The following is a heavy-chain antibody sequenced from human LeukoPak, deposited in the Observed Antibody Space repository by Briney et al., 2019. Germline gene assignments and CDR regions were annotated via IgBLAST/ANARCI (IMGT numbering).Heavy chain of an antibody. CDR3: ARDGQNPDRHYDSSGYVPANWFDP. D-gene: IGHD3-22*01. CDR2: INPSGGST. Sequence: ASVKVSCKASGYTFTGYYMHWVRQAPGQGLECMGIINPSGGSTSYAQKFQGRVTMTRDTSTSTVYMELSSLRSQDPAVYYCARDGQNPDRHYDSSGYVPANWFDPWGQGTLVTVSS. CDR1: GYTFTGYY. J-gene: IGHJ5*02. V-gene: IGHV1-46*01.